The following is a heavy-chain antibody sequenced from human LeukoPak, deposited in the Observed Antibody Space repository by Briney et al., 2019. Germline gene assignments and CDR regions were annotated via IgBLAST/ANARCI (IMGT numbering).Heavy chain of an antibody. V-gene: IGHV1-69*01. CDR1: RGTFISYA. Sequence: SVKVSCKASRGTFISYAFSWVRQAPGQGLEWMGGIIPILRTANYAQKFQGRLTITADESTRAAYMELSSLRSEDTAVYFCARGVRSSGTYYVDYWGQGTPVSVSS. D-gene: IGHD1-26*01. J-gene: IGHJ4*02. CDR2: IIPILRTA. CDR3: ARGVRSSGTYYVDY.